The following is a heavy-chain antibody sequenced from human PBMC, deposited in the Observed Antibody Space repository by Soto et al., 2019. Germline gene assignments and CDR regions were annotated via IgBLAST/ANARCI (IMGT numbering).Heavy chain of an antibody. Sequence: GGSLRLSCAAFGFTFSSYSMNWVRQAPGKGLEWVSSISSSSSYIYYADSVKGRFTISRDNAKNSLYLQMNSLRAEDTAVYYCAREASGYIYGYSRRTSFDYWGQGTLVTVSS. CDR2: ISSSSSYI. D-gene: IGHD5-18*01. CDR1: GFTFSSYS. J-gene: IGHJ4*02. CDR3: AREASGYIYGYSRRTSFDY. V-gene: IGHV3-21*01.